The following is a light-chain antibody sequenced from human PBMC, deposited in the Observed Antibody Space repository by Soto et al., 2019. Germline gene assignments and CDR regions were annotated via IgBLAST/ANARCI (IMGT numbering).Light chain of an antibody. CDR3: HPRSNLPVT. Sequence: EIVLTQSPATLSLSPGERATLSCRASQSVSTYLAWYQQKPGQAPRLLIYDASSSATGIPARFSGSGSGTEFTLTSVSQEPEDFAVYYCHPRSNLPVTFGQGTSVEIK. V-gene: IGKV3-11*01. J-gene: IGKJ1*01. CDR2: DAS. CDR1: QSVSTY.